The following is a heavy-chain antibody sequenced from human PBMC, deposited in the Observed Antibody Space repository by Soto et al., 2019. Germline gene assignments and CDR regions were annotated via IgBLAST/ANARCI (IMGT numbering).Heavy chain of an antibody. V-gene: IGHV4-30-4*08. D-gene: IGHD3-10*01. CDR2: IYYSGST. Sequence: SETLSLTCTVIGGSIRSPNFSWSWIRQPPGKGLEWIGYIYYSGSTYYNPSLKSRVTISVDTSKNQFSLKLSSVTAADTAVYYCARVGGFGATTIDYWGQGTLVTVSS. J-gene: IGHJ4*02. CDR1: GGSIRSPNFS. CDR3: ARVGGFGATTIDY.